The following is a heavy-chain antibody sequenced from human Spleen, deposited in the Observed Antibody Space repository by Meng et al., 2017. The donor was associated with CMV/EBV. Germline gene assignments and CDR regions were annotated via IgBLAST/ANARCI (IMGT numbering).Heavy chain of an antibody. J-gene: IGHJ5*02. CDR2: IRGSGTST. Sequence: GESLKISCAASGFTFSNYAMTWVRQAPGKGLEWVSSIRGSGTSTYYADSVKGRFTISRDNSKNTLYLQMSSLRAEDTAVYYCAKTGDPSGWPDSWLDPWGQGTLVTVSS. CDR3: AKTGDPSGWPDSWLDP. D-gene: IGHD1-1*01. CDR1: GFTFSNYA. V-gene: IGHV3-23*01.